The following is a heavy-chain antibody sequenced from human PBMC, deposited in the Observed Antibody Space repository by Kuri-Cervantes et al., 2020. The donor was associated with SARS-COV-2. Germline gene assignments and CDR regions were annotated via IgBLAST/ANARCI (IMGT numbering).Heavy chain of an antibody. CDR2: INPSGGST. CDR1: GYTFTSYY. V-gene: IGHV1-46*01. J-gene: IGHJ3*02. CDR3: ARKLYYYDSSGYPRTTDDAFDI. D-gene: IGHD3-22*01. Sequence: ASVKVSCKASGYTFTSYYMHWVRQAPGQGLEWMGIINPSGGSTSYAQKFQGRVTMTRDTSTSTVYMELSSPRSEDTAVYYCARKLYYYDSSGYPRTTDDAFDIWGQGTMVTVSS.